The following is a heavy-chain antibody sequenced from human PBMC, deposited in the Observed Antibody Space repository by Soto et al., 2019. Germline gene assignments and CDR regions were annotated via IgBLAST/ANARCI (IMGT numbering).Heavy chain of an antibody. CDR2: IIPIFGTA. Sequence: QVQLVQSGAEVKKPGSSVKVSCKASGGTFSSYAISWVRQAPGQGLEWMGGIIPIFGTANYAQKFQGRVTITADESTSTAYMELSSLRSEDTAVYYCASGFYDSSGYYYPDAFDIWGQGTMVTVSS. CDR1: GGTFSSYA. J-gene: IGHJ3*02. D-gene: IGHD3-22*01. V-gene: IGHV1-69*12. CDR3: ASGFYDSSGYYYPDAFDI.